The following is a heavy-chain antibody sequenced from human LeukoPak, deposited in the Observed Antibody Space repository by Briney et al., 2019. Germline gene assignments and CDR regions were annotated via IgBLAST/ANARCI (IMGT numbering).Heavy chain of an antibody. D-gene: IGHD3-10*01. J-gene: IGHJ4*02. Sequence: PGGSLRLSCAASGFTFSSYAMSWVRQAPGKGLEWVSAISGSGGSTYYADSVKGRFTISRDNSKNTLYLQMNSLRDEDTAVYYCAKDPDGSGYFDYWGQGTLVIVSA. CDR1: GFTFSSYA. CDR3: AKDPDGSGYFDY. CDR2: ISGSGGST. V-gene: IGHV3-23*01.